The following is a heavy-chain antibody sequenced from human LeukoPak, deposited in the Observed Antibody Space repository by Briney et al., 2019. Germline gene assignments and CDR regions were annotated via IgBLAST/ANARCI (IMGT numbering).Heavy chain of an antibody. Sequence: GGSLRLSCEASGFTFSNHNMNWVRQAPGKGLEWVSSINSRSNNIYYADSVKGRFTISRDNAKESLYLQMNSLRAEDTALYFCARDKVSVIPALDYWGQGTLVIVSS. V-gene: IGHV3-21*01. J-gene: IGHJ4*02. CDR2: INSRSNNI. D-gene: IGHD2/OR15-2a*01. CDR3: ARDKVSVIPALDY. CDR1: GFTFSNHN.